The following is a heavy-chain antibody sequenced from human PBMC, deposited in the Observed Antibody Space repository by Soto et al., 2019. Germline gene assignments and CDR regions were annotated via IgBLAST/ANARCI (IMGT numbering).Heavy chain of an antibody. CDR2: IYPGDSGT. Sequence: GKSLKISCKGSGYTFPSHWIGWVRQMPGKGLEWMGIIYPGDSGTRYSPSFRGQVTISADKSISTAYLQWSSLQASDTAMYYCARRSRSGYDWVGYNWFDPWGQGTLVTVYS. D-gene: IGHD5-12*01. J-gene: IGHJ5*02. CDR1: GYTFPSHW. CDR3: ARRSRSGYDWVGYNWFDP. V-gene: IGHV5-51*01.